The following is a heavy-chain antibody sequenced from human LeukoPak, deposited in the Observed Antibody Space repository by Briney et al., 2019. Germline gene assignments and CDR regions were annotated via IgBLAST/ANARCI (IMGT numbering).Heavy chain of an antibody. CDR2: ISASSSSI. Sequence: GGSLRLSCAASGFTFSGYSMNWVRQAVGKGLEWVSYISASSSSIYYADSVKGRFTISRDNAKNSLYLQMNSLRDEDTAVYYCARTSLRTFHIWGQGTMVTVSS. V-gene: IGHV3-48*02. CDR1: GFTFSGYS. J-gene: IGHJ3*02. CDR3: ARTSLRTFHI.